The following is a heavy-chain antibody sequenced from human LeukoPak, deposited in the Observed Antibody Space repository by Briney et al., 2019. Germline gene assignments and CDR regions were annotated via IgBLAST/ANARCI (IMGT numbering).Heavy chain of an antibody. CDR3: AKAPGGPRAPLDY. CDR2: ISGSGGST. CDR1: GFTLSSYA. V-gene: IGHV3-23*01. D-gene: IGHD1-14*01. J-gene: IGHJ4*02. Sequence: QTGGSLRLSCAASGFTLSSYAMSWVRQAPGKGLEWVSAISGSGGSTYYADSVKGRFTISRDNSKNTLYLQMNSLRAEDTAVYYCAKAPGGPRAPLDYWGQGTLVTVSS.